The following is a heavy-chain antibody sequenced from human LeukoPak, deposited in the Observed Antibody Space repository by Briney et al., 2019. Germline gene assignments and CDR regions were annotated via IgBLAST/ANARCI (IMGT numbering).Heavy chain of an antibody. CDR3: ARDQGGGNYDY. D-gene: IGHD2-15*01. CDR1: GYTFTGYY. J-gene: IGHJ4*02. CDR2: INPNSGGT. V-gene: IGHV1-2*02. Sequence: GASVKVSYKASGYTFTGYYMHWVRQAPGQGLEWMGWINPNSGGTNYAQKFQGRVTMTRDMSTSTVYMELSSLRSEDTAVYYCARDQGGGNYDYWGQGTLVTVSS.